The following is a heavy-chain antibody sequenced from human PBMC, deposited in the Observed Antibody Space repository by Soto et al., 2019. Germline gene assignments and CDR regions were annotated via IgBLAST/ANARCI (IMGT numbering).Heavy chain of an antibody. Sequence: TPGKGLEWIGYIYYSGSTNYNPSLKSRVTISVDTSKNQFSLKLSSVTAADTAVYYCARSILESLPYLFAPWGQGTLVTVSS. D-gene: IGHD3-3*01. J-gene: IGHJ5*02. V-gene: IGHV4-59*08. CDR2: IYYSGST. CDR3: ARSILESLPYLFAP.